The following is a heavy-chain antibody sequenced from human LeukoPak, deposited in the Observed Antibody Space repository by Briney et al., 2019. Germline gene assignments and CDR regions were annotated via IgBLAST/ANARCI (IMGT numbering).Heavy chain of an antibody. CDR2: INHSGST. D-gene: IGHD3-22*01. CDR3: ARGQGSYYYDSSGYYGY. Sequence: SETLSLTCAVYGGSFSGYYWSWIRQPPGKGLEWIGEINHSGSTNYNPSLKSRVTISVDTSKNQFSLKLSSVTAADTAVYYCARGQGSYYYDSSGYYGYWGQGTLVTVSS. J-gene: IGHJ4*02. CDR1: GGSFSGYY. V-gene: IGHV4-34*01.